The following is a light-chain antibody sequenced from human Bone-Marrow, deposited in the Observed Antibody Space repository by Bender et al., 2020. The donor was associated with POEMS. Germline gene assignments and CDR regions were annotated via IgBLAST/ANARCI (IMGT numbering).Light chain of an antibody. V-gene: IGLV2-14*01. CDR3: TSYSDSASANWL. J-gene: IGLJ3*02. CDR1: SSDVGGYNY. Sequence: QSALTQPASVSGSPGQSITISCTGASSDVGGYNYVSWYQQHPGKVPKLMIFEVSKRPSGVSHRFSGSKSGNTASLTISGLQAEDEAYYYCTSYSDSASANWLFGGGTKLTVL. CDR2: EVS.